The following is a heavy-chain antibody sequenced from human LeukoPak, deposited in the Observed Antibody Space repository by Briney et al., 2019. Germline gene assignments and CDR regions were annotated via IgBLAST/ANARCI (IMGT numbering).Heavy chain of an antibody. V-gene: IGHV4-34*01. J-gene: IGHJ1*01. CDR1: GGCFSDYF. CDR3: ARHLGYTYGTKAEYFQH. D-gene: IGHD5-18*01. Sequence: PSETLSLTCAVYGGCFSDYFWSWIRRPPGKGLEWIGEINHSGSTNYNPPLKSRVTISVDTSKNQFSLKLSSVTAADTAVYYCARHLGYTYGTKAEYFQHWGQGTLVTVSS. CDR2: INHSGST.